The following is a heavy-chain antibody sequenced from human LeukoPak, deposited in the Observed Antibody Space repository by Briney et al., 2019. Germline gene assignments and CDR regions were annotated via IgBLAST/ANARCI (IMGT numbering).Heavy chain of an antibody. D-gene: IGHD2-15*01. CDR1: GFTFDDYT. J-gene: IGHJ2*01. V-gene: IGHV3-43*01. Sequence: GGSLRLSCAASGFTFDDYTMHWVRQASGKGLEWVSLISWEGVKTDYADSVKGRFTISRDNSKNSLYLQMNSLRTEDTALYYCAKGWPGRWWYFDLWGRGTLVTVSS. CDR2: ISWEGVKT. CDR3: AKGWPGRWWYFDL.